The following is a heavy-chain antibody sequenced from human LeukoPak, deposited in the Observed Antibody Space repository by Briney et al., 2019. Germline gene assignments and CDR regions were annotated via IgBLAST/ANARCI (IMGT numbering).Heavy chain of an antibody. D-gene: IGHD6-13*01. CDR2: IYSGGST. J-gene: IGHJ3*02. CDR3: ARERIAAAGTGDAFDI. CDR1: GFTFSSYA. Sequence: GGSLRLSCAASGFTFSSYAMSWVRQAPGKGLEWVSVIYSGGSTYYADSVKGRFTISRDNSKNTLYLQMNSLRAEDTAVYYCARERIAAAGTGDAFDIWGQGTMVTVSS. V-gene: IGHV3-66*01.